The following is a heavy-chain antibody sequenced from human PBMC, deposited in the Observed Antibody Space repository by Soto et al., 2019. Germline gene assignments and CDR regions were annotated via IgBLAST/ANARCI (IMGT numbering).Heavy chain of an antibody. CDR3: AREPEDGVPGDY. CDR2: ITPVFGSA. D-gene: IGHD2-8*01. J-gene: IGHJ4*02. V-gene: IGHV1-69*01. CDR1: ADTFNSYS. Sequence: QVQLVQSGAEVKKPGSSVKVSCKASADTFNSYSLSWLRQAPGQRLEWMGGITPVFGSADYAQTFEDRLTITADVSTSTIYMELSSLRSDDTAVYYCAREPEDGVPGDYWGQGTPVVVSS.